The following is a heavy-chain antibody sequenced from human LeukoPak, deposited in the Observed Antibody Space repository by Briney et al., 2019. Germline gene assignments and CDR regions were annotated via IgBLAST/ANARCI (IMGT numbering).Heavy chain of an antibody. CDR1: GFTFSDYW. D-gene: IGHD3-16*01. V-gene: IGHV3-7*01. J-gene: IGHJ4*02. CDR2: INQDGREQ. Sequence: GGSLRLSCAASGFTFSDYWMSWVRQAPGQGLEWVAKINQDGREQHFVGSVKGRFTISRDNAKNSLFLQMDSLRAEDTAVYYCRGGSLDYWGQGALVTVSS. CDR3: RGGSLDY.